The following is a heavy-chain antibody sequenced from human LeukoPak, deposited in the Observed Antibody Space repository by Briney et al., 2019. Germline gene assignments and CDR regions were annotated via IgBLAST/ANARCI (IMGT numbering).Heavy chain of an antibody. CDR2: ISGSGGST. V-gene: IGHV3-23*01. CDR1: GFTLRSYA. Sequence: GGSLRLSCAASGFTLRSYAMSWVRQAPGKGLEWVSAISGSGGSTYYADSVKGRFTISRDNSKNTLYLQMNSLRAEDTAVYYCAKDQNFASWFDPWGQGTLVTVSS. D-gene: IGHD2/OR15-2a*01. CDR3: AKDQNFASWFDP. J-gene: IGHJ5*02.